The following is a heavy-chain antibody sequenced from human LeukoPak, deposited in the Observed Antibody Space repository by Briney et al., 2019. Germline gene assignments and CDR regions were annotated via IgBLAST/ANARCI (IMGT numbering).Heavy chain of an antibody. Sequence: SETLSLTCTVSGVSISSYYWSWIRQPAGKGLEWIGRIYTSGRTNYNPSIKSRVTMSVDTSENQFSLKLSSVTAADTAVYYCAREYSSSWSNWFDPWGQGTLVTVSS. V-gene: IGHV4-4*07. CDR2: IYTSGRT. CDR1: GVSISSYY. J-gene: IGHJ5*02. CDR3: AREYSSSWSNWFDP. D-gene: IGHD6-13*01.